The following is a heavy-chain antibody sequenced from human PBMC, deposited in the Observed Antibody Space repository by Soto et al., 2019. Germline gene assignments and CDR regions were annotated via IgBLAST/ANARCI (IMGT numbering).Heavy chain of an antibody. D-gene: IGHD5-12*01. V-gene: IGHV3-30*18. J-gene: IGHJ6*02. CDR1: GFTFSSFG. CDR3: AKDPLLQTVDIVAAIKTEVGNYGMDV. Sequence: GGSLRLSCAASGFTFSSFGMHWVRQAPGKGLEWVAVTSYDGSNKYYADSVKGRFTISRDNSKNTLYLQMNSLRPEDTAVYYCAKDPLLQTVDIVAAIKTEVGNYGMDVWGQGTKVTVYS. CDR2: TSYDGSNK.